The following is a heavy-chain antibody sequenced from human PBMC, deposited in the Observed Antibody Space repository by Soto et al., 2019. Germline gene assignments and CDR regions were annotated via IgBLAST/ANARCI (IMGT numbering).Heavy chain of an antibody. V-gene: IGHV4-59*01. J-gene: IGHJ4*02. D-gene: IGHD6-13*01. Sequence: SETLSLTCTVSGGSISSYYWSWIRQPPGKGLEWIGYIYYSGSTNYNPSLKSRVTISVDTSKNQFSLKLGSVTAADTAVYYCAGSRATGYSSSWYYFDYWGQGTLVTVSS. CDR3: AGSRATGYSSSWYYFDY. CDR2: IYYSGST. CDR1: GGSISSYY.